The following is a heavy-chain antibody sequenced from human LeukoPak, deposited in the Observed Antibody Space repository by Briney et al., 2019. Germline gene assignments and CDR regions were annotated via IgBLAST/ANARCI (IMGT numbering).Heavy chain of an antibody. CDR2: ISGSGGVT. CDR1: RFTFSSYA. V-gene: IGHV3-23*01. Sequence: GGSLRLSCAASRFTFSSYAMSWVRQAPGKGLEWVSAISGSGGVTYYADSVKGRFTISRDNSENTLYLQMNSLRAEDTALYYCSNGRTSSGTLQHDYWGQGTLVTVSS. D-gene: IGHD6-19*01. J-gene: IGHJ4*02. CDR3: SNGRTSSGTLQHDY.